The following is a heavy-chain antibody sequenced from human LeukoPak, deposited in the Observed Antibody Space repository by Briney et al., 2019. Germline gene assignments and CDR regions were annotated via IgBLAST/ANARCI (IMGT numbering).Heavy chain of an antibody. CDR3: SGSYVYYYYYYMDV. D-gene: IGHD1-26*01. Sequence: SETLSLTCTVSGGSISSYYWSWIRQPPGKGLEWIGYIHYSGSTNYNPSLKSRVTISVDTSKNQFSLKLSSVTAADTAVYYCSGSYVYYYYYYMDVWGKGTTVTISS. CDR2: IHYSGST. V-gene: IGHV4-59*01. CDR1: GGSISSYY. J-gene: IGHJ6*03.